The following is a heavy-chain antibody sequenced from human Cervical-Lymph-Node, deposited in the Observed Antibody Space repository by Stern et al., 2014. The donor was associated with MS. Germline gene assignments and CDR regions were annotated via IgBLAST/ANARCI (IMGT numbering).Heavy chain of an antibody. CDR3: AIMGTNGIDV. V-gene: IGHV1-18*01. CDR1: GDTFGTYG. CDR2: ISGYKGNT. D-gene: IGHD5-18*01. Sequence: VQLVDSGTEVKKPGASVKVSCKASGDTFGTYGVNWVRQAPGQRLEWLGWISGYKGNTSYAQRLQDKVTLTTDTSTTTAYMELRSLRSDDTAVYYCAIMGTNGIDVWGQGTTVTVSS. J-gene: IGHJ6*02.